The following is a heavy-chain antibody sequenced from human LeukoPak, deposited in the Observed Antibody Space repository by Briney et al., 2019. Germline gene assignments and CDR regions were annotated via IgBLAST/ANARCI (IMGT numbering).Heavy chain of an antibody. V-gene: IGHV3-30-3*01. J-gene: IGHJ3*02. CDR3: ARDDRGLGDAFDI. Sequence: PGRSLRLSCAASGFTFSSYAMHWVRQAPGKGLEWVAVISYDGGNKYYADSVKGRFTISRDNSKNTLYLQMNSLRAEDTAVYYCARDDRGLGDAFDIWGQGTMVTVSS. CDR2: ISYDGGNK. CDR1: GFTFSSYA. D-gene: IGHD3-10*01.